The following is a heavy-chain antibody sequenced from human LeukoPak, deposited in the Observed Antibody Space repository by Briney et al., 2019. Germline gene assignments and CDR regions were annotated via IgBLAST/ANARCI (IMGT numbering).Heavy chain of an antibody. CDR3: AREFTMVRENGMDV. CDR1: GYTFTGYY. Sequence: GASVKVSCKASGYTFTGYYMHWVRQAPGQGLEWMGWMNPNSGNTGYAQKFQGRVTMTRNTSISTAYMELSSLRSEDTAVYYCAREFTMVRENGMDVWGQGTTVTVSS. CDR2: MNPNSGNT. D-gene: IGHD3-10*01. J-gene: IGHJ6*02. V-gene: IGHV1-8*02.